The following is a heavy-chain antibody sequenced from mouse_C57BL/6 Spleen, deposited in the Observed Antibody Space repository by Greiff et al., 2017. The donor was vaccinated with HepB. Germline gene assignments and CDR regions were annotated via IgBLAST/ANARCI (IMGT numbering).Heavy chain of an antibody. D-gene: IGHD1-1*01. V-gene: IGHV10-3*01. CDR1: GFTFNTYA. Sequence: EVKLVESGGGLVQPKGSLKLSCAASGFTFNTYAMHWVRQAPGKGLEWVARIRSKSSNYATYYADSVKDRFTISRDDSQSMLYLQMNNLKTEDTAMYYCVRDEDYYGSSPSAMDYWGQGTSVTVSS. CDR3: VRDEDYYGSSPSAMDY. CDR2: IRSKSSNYAT. J-gene: IGHJ4*01.